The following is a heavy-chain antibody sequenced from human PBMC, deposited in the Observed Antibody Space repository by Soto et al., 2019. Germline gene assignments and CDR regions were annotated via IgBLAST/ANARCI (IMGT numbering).Heavy chain of an antibody. Sequence: PSETLSLTCTVSGGSISSSSYYWGWIRQPPGKGLEWIGSMYYSGSTYYNPSLKSRVTISVDTSKNQFSLKLSSVTAADTAVYYCASSGWWYFDYWGQGTLVTSPQ. CDR3: ASSGWWYFDY. CDR1: GGSISSSSYY. D-gene: IGHD6-19*01. CDR2: MYYSGST. J-gene: IGHJ4*02. V-gene: IGHV4-39*01.